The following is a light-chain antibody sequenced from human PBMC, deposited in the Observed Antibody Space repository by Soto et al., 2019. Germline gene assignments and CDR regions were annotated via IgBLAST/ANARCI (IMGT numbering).Light chain of an antibody. V-gene: IGKV1-5*03. CDR3: QQYNDNWT. J-gene: IGKJ1*01. CDR1: QSISSW. CDR2: KVS. Sequence: DIQMTQSPSPLSASVGDRVTITFRASQSISSWLAWYQQKPGKAPKLLIYKVSTLQNGVPSSFSGSGSGTEFTLAISSLQPDDSATYYCQQYNDNWTFGQGTKVDIK.